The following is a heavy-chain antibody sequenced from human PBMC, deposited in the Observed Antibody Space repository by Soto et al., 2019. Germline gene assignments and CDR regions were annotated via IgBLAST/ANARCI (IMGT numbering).Heavy chain of an antibody. Sequence: SVKVSCKASGGTFSSYAISWVRQAPGQGLEWMGGIIPIFGTANYAQKFQGRVTITADKSTSTAYMELSSLRSEDTAVYYCARALDGYNCFDYWGQGTLVTVSS. D-gene: IGHD5-12*01. V-gene: IGHV1-69*06. CDR2: IIPIFGTA. J-gene: IGHJ4*02. CDR3: ARALDGYNCFDY. CDR1: GGTFSSYA.